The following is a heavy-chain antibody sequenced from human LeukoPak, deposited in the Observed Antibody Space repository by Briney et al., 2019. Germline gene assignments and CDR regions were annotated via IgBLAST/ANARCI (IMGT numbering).Heavy chain of an antibody. CDR3: ARASFLEWFGFDP. CDR1: GFTVSSNY. Sequence: GGSLRLSCAASGFTVSSNYMSWVRQAPGKGLEWVSVIYSGGSTYYADSVKGRFTISRDNSKNTLYPQMNSLRAEDTAVYYCARASFLEWFGFDPWGQGTLVTVSS. J-gene: IGHJ5*02. CDR2: IYSGGST. V-gene: IGHV3-53*01. D-gene: IGHD3-3*01.